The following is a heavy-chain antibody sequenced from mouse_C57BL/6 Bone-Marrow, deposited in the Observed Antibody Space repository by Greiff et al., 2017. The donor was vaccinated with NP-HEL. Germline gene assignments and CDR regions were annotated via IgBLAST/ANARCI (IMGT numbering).Heavy chain of an antibody. V-gene: IGHV1-7*01. J-gene: IGHJ3*01. CDR2: ISPGSGYT. CDR1: GYTFTSYW. D-gene: IGHD1-3*01. CDR3: ARERDNYFAY. Sequence: QVQLQQSGAELAKPGASVKLSCTASGYTFTSYWMPWVKQRPGQGLEWIGYISPGSGYTKYNQKVKDQSTFTADKATSTPYMQLSSLTYEDSAVSYFARERDNYFAYWGQGTLVTVSA.